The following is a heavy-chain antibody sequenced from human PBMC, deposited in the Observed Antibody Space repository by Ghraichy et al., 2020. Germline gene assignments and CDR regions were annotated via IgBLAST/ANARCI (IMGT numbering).Heavy chain of an antibody. V-gene: IGHV3-21*01. J-gene: IGHJ6*02. CDR2: INYSSRFI. D-gene: IGHD5-18*01. Sequence: GSLRLSCTASEFTFSRYTMNWVRQAPGKGLEWVSSINYSSRFIFYADSVKGRFTISRDNGKNSLYLQMNSLRAEDTAVYYCARDASLPGYSYGRPLYGMNVWGQGTTVTVSS. CDR3: ARDASLPGYSYGRPLYGMNV. CDR1: EFTFSRYT.